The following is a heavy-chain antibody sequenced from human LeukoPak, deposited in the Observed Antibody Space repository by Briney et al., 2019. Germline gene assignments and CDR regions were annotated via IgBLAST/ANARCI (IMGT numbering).Heavy chain of an antibody. CDR1: GYTFTSYD. Sequence: ASVKVSCKASGYTFTSYDINWLRQATGQGLEWMGWMNPNSGNTGYAQKFQGRVTMTRNTSISTAYMELSSLRSEDTAVYYCARGRAAGTVDLLDPWGQGTLVTVSS. V-gene: IGHV1-8*01. CDR3: ARGRAAGTVDLLDP. CDR2: MNPNSGNT. J-gene: IGHJ5*02. D-gene: IGHD6-13*01.